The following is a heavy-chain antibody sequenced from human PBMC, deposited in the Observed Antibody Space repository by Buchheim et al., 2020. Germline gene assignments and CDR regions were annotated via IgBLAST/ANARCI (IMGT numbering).Heavy chain of an antibody. D-gene: IGHD6-13*01. CDR2: IDTNTGNP. Sequence: QVQVVQSGSELKKPGASVKVSCKASGYNFYSHAVNWVRQAPGQGLEWMGWIDTNTGNPTYAQGFTGRFVFSLDTSVSTAYLQITSLRPEDTAVYYCARNSTSWTDYYNYGMDVWGQGTT. J-gene: IGHJ6*02. CDR1: GYNFYSHA. CDR3: ARNSTSWTDYYNYGMDV. V-gene: IGHV7-4-1*02.